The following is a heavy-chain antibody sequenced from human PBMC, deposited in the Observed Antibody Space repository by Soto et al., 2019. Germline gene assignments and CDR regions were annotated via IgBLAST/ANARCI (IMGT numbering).Heavy chain of an antibody. CDR1: GYSISSGYY. Sequence: SETLSLTCAVSGYSISSGYYWCLIRQPPGKGLEWIGSIYHSGSTYNNPSLKSRVTISVDTSKNQFSLKLSSVTAADTAVYYCARVGGYGMDVWGQGTTVTVSS. D-gene: IGHD3-10*01. CDR2: IYHSGST. J-gene: IGHJ6*02. CDR3: ARVGGYGMDV. V-gene: IGHV4-38-2*01.